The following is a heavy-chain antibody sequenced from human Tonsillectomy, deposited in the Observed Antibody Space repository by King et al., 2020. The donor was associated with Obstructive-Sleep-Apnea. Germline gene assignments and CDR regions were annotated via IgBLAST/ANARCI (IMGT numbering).Heavy chain of an antibody. CDR1: GGSFSGYY. CDR2: INHSGST. CDR3: ASPFPPLDY. J-gene: IGHJ4*02. V-gene: IGHV4-34*01. Sequence: VQLQQWGAGLLKPSETLSLTCAVYGGSFSGYYWGWIRQPPGKGLEWIGQINHSGSTNYNPSLKSRVTISVDTSKNQFSLKLNSVTAADSAVYYCASPFPPLDYWGQGTLVTVSS.